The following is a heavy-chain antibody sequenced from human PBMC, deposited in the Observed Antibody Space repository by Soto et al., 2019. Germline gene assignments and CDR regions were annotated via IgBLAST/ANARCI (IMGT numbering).Heavy chain of an antibody. CDR3: ASSFTSSQWRYGMDV. J-gene: IGHJ6*02. CDR2: ISAYNGNT. CDR1: GYTFTSYS. Sequence: QVQLVQSGAEVKKPGASVKVSCKASGYTFTSYSISWVRQAPGQGLEWMGWISAYNGNTNYAQKLQGRVTMTTDTSPSTAYMELRSLRSDDTAVYYCASSFTSSQWRYGMDVWGQGTTVTVSS. D-gene: IGHD2-2*01. V-gene: IGHV1-18*01.